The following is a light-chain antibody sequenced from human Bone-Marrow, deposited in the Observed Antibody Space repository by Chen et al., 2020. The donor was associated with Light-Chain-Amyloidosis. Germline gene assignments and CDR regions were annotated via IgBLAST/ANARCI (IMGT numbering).Light chain of an antibody. Sequence: QSALTQPSSASGSPGQSITISSTGTSSDVGCYNYVSWYQHHPGKAPKLMIYEVITRPSGVSNRFSASKSGNAASLTISGLQAEDEAEYYCSSYTSTSTLVVFGGGTKLTVL. V-gene: IGLV2-14*01. J-gene: IGLJ2*01. CDR1: SSDVGCYNY. CDR2: EVI. CDR3: SSYTSTSTLVV.